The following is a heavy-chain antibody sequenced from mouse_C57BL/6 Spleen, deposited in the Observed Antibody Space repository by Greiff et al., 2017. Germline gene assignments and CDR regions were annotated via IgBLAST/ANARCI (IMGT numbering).Heavy chain of an antibody. J-gene: IGHJ3*01. V-gene: IGHV1-54*01. D-gene: IGHD2-4*01. CDR3: ARSGYDYDGAY. Sequence: VQLQQSGAELVRPGTSVKVSCKASGYAFTNYLIEWVKQRPGQGLEWIGVINPGSGGTKLNEKFKGKATLTADKSYSTAYMQLSRLTSEDSAVYFCARSGYDYDGAYWGQGTLVTVSA. CDR1: GYAFTNYL. CDR2: INPGSGGT.